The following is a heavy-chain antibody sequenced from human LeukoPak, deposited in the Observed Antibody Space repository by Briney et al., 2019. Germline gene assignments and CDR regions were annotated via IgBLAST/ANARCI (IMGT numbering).Heavy chain of an antibody. CDR2: ISTGCDST. V-gene: IGHV3-23*01. CDR1: GFTFSSYA. J-gene: IGHJ4*02. Sequence: PGGSLRLSCAASGFTFSSYAMSWVRQAPGKGLEWVSGISTGCDSTYYADSVKGRFTISRDNSKNTLYLQMNSLGAEDTAVYYCAKDPSGLDYLDYWGQGTLVTVSA. CDR3: AKDPSGLDYLDY.